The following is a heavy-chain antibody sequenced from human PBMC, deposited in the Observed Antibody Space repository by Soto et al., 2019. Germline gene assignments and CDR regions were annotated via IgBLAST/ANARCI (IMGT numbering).Heavy chain of an antibody. CDR3: ARYRREAVAGYTLDN. V-gene: IGHV4-4*08. D-gene: IGHD6-13*01. CDR1: GDSIRSKY. CDR2: VNISGST. J-gene: IGHJ4*02. Sequence: PETLSLSCTVSGDSIRSKYWPWIRQPAGKGLEWIGYVNISGSTNYNPTLKSRVTISKDTSKCQYSLKVNSMTAADTAVYYCARYRREAVAGYTLDNWGQGILVTVSS.